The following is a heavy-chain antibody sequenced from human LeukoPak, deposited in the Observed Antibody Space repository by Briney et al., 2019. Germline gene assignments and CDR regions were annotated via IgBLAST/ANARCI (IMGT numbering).Heavy chain of an antibody. CDR1: GFTFSSYA. CDR2: ISGSGGST. J-gene: IGHJ4*02. CDR3: AKDDHGGSGWRDYFDY. V-gene: IGHV3-23*01. D-gene: IGHD6-19*01. Sequence: GGSLRLSCAASGFTFSSYAMSWVRQAPGKGVEWVSSISGSGGSTYCADSVKGRFTISRDNSKNTLYLQMNSLRDEDTAVYYCAKDDHGGSGWRDYFDYWGQGTLVTVST.